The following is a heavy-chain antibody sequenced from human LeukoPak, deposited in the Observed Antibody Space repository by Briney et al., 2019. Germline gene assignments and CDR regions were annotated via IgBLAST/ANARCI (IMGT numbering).Heavy chain of an antibody. CDR1: GYIFTNYW. J-gene: IGHJ4*02. CDR3: ARQGGREMATIWVGGDY. D-gene: IGHD5-24*01. V-gene: IGHV5-51*01. Sequence: GESLKISCKVSGYIFTNYWIGWVRQMPGKGLEWMGIIYPGDSDTKFSPSFQGQVTISADKSISTAYLQWSSLKASDTAMYYCARQGGREMATIWVGGDYWGQGTLVTVSS. CDR2: IYPGDSDT.